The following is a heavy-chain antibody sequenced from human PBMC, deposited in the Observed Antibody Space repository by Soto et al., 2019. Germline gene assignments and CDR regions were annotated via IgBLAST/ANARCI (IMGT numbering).Heavy chain of an antibody. Sequence: EEQLLESGGGLVQPGGSLRLSCAASGFNFSNYAMNWVRQAPGKGLEWVSGIVDTGGRTFYADSVKGRFTIARDNSKNTLYLQMSSLRVEDTAVYYFSSVPAATSHYGTVVWGQGTTVTVSS. V-gene: IGHV3-23*01. CDR2: IVDTGGRT. CDR1: GFNFSNYA. J-gene: IGHJ6*02. CDR3: SSVPAATSHYGTVV. D-gene: IGHD6-13*01.